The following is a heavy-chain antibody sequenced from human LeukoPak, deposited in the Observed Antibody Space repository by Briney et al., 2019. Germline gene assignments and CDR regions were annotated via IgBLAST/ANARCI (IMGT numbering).Heavy chain of an antibody. D-gene: IGHD3-10*01. V-gene: IGHV4-4*07. CDR3: ARDGLNYYGSGSYFYFDY. CDR1: GGSISSYY. CDR2: IYTSGST. Sequence: SETLSLTCTVSGGSISSYYWSWIRQPAGKGLEWIGRIYTSGSTNYNPSLKSRVTMSVDTSKNQFSLKLSSVTAADTAVYYCARDGLNYYGSGSYFYFDYWGQGALVTVSS. J-gene: IGHJ4*02.